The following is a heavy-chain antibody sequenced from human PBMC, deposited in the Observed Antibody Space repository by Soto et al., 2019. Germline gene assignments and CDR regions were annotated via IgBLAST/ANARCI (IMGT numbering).Heavy chain of an antibody. CDR2: MSSDGSKI. D-gene: IGHD3-3*01. V-gene: IGHV3-30*18. CDR1: GFDFTYYA. J-gene: IGHJ4*02. CDR3: AKEEGVGGTLGLFDY. Sequence: QVQLVESGGGAVQPGESLRLSCVASGFDFTYYAMHWVRQAPGKGLESVAVMSSDGSKIHHKDSVKGRFTNSRDNSKNTLYLQMNSLSKEDTAVYFCAKEEGVGGTLGLFDYWGQGTLVSVSS.